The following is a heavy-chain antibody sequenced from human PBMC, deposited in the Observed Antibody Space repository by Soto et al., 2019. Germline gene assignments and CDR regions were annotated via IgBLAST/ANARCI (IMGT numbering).Heavy chain of an antibody. V-gene: IGHV3-33*01. CDR3: ARRQISPPTRGAASARGGMYV. CDR1: GFTFNNYG. J-gene: IGHJ6*02. D-gene: IGHD6-13*01. CDR2: IWNDGNGY. Sequence: QVQLVESGGGVVQPGRSLRLSCAASGFTFNNYGMHWVRQAPGKGLEWVAVIWNDGNGYYYANSVKGRFTISRDNSKNTLYLQMSSLRAEDTAVYYCARRQISPPTRGAASARGGMYVWGQGTTVTVSS.